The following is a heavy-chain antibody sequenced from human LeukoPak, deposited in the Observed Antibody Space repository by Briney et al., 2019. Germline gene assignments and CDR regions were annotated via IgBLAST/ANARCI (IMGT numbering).Heavy chain of an antibody. D-gene: IGHD3-10*01. CDR3: ARWPRDYGSGTWYFDY. J-gene: IGHJ4*02. Sequence: GGSLRLSCAASGFTFSSYAMSWVRQAPGKGLEWVSYISSSGSTIYYADSVKGRFTISRDNAKNSLYLQMNSLRAEDTAVYYCARWPRDYGSGTWYFDYWGQRTLVTVSS. CDR2: ISSSGSTI. V-gene: IGHV3-48*03. CDR1: GFTFSSYA.